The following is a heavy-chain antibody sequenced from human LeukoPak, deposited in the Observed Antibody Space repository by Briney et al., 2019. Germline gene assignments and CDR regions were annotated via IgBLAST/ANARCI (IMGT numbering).Heavy chain of an antibody. J-gene: IGHJ6*03. CDR2: ISAYNGNT. CDR1: GYTFTGYG. D-gene: IGHD3-22*01. CDR3: ARGGYLGYYYYYMDV. Sequence: ASVKVSCKASGYTFTGYGISWVRQAPGQGLEWMGWISAYNGNTNYAQKLQGRVTMTTDTSTSTAYMELRSLRSDDTAVYYCARGGYLGYYYYYMDVWGKGTTVTVSS. V-gene: IGHV1-18*01.